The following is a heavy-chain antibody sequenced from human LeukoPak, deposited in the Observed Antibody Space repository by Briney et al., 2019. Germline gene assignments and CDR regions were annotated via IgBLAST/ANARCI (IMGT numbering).Heavy chain of an antibody. V-gene: IGHV3-21*01. J-gene: IGHJ4*02. CDR2: ISTSSSYI. CDR1: GFTFSSYS. CDR3: ARGTMFPYYFDY. D-gene: IGHD3-10*02. Sequence: GGSLRLSCAASGFTFSSYSMTWVRQAPGKGLEWVSFISTSSSYIHYADSVKGRFIISRDNAKTSLSLQMNSLRAEDTAVYYCARGTMFPYYFDYWGQGTLVTVSS.